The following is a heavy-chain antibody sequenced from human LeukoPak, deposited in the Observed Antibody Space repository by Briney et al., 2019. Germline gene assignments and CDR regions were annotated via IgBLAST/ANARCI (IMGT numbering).Heavy chain of an antibody. CDR3: ARDVPFTDAFDI. CDR1: GGSISSGGYY. Sequence: SETLSLTCTVSGGSISSGGYYWSWIRQPPGKGLEWIGYIYHSGSTYYNPSLKSRVTISVDRSKNQFSLKLSSVTAADTAVYYCARDVPFTDAFDIWGQGTMVTVSS. J-gene: IGHJ3*02. V-gene: IGHV4-30-2*01. CDR2: IYHSGST. D-gene: IGHD2-2*01.